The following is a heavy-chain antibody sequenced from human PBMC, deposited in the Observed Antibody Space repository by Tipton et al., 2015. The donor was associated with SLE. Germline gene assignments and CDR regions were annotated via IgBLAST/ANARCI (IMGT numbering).Heavy chain of an antibody. CDR2: ISAYNGNT. V-gene: IGHV1-18*01. Sequence: QLVQSGAEPKKPGASVKVSCKASGYTFSSYGITWVRQAPGQGLEWVGWISAYNGNTDYAQKIQDRVTMTTDTSTSTAYMELRSLRSDDTAVYYCARGSASVPATYWFDPWGQGTLVTVSS. CDR3: ARGSASVPATYWFDP. D-gene: IGHD6-19*01. CDR1: GYTFSSYG. J-gene: IGHJ5*02.